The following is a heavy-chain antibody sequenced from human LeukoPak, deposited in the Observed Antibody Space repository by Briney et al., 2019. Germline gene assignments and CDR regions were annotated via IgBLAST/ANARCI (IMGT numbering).Heavy chain of an antibody. J-gene: IGHJ6*03. V-gene: IGHV4-59*11. CDR3: ARGGQGIRFLEWSYMDV. CDR2: IHFGGST. D-gene: IGHD3-3*01. CDR1: GDYINSHY. Sequence: SETLSLTCSVSGDYINSHYWTWIRQSSGRGLEWLGYIHFGGSTKYNPSLKSPVTISIDTSRTQFSLRVYSVTAADTAVYYCARGGQGIRFLEWSYMDVWGKGTTVTVSS.